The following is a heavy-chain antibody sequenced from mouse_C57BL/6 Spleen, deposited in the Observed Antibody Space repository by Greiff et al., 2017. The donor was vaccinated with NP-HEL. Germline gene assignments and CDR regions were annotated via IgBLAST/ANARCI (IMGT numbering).Heavy chain of an antibody. CDR1: GFTFSSYA. V-gene: IGHV5-4*01. CDR2: ISDGGSYT. D-gene: IGHD2-1*01. Sequence: EVQRVESGGGLVKPGGSLKLSCAASGFTFSSYAMSWVRQTPEKRLEWVATISDGGSYTYYPDNVKGRFTISRDNAKNNRYLQMSHLKSEDTAMYYCARGRIYYGNWYFDVWGTGTTVTVSS. J-gene: IGHJ1*03. CDR3: ARGRIYYGNWYFDV.